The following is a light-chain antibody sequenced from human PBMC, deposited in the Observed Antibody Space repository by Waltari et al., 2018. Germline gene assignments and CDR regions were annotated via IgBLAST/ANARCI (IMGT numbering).Light chain of an antibody. V-gene: IGLV4-69*01. CDR3: QAWGTGIGV. Sequence: QLVLTQSPSASASLGASVKLTCTVRSGHTRYAIAWHQQQPKKGPRDLMKVTSDGNHLKGDGIPDRFSGSSSGAERYLTISSLQSEDEADYYCQAWGTGIGVFGGGTKLSVL. J-gene: IGLJ3*02. CDR1: SGHTRYA. CDR2: VTSDGNH.